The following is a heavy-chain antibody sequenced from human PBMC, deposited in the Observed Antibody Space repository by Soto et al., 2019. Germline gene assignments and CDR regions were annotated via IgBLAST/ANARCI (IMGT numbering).Heavy chain of an antibody. V-gene: IGHV1-58*01. CDR3: AAGRFGDFFSPNDS. D-gene: IGHD3-10*01. CDR2: IVVVTGNT. Sequence: ASVKVSCKASGFTFTRLAVQWVRQARGQRLEWIGWIVVVTGNTNYAQKFQERVTITRDKSTNTAYMELSSLRSEDTAVYYCAAGRFGDFFSPNDSWGQGTLVTVSS. CDR1: GFTFTRLA. J-gene: IGHJ4*02.